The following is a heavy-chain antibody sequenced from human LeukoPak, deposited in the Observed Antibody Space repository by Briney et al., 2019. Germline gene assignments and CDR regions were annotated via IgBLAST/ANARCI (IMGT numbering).Heavy chain of an antibody. D-gene: IGHD2-2*01. CDR3: ARVGCSSTSCPSPDY. V-gene: IGHV1-18*01. CDR1: GYTFTSYG. Sequence: GASVKVSCKASGYTFTSYGISWVRQAPGQGLEWMGWISAYNGNTNYAQKLRGRVTMTTDTSTSTAYMELRSLRSDDTAVYYCARVGCSSTSCPSPDYWGQGTLVTVSS. CDR2: ISAYNGNT. J-gene: IGHJ4*02.